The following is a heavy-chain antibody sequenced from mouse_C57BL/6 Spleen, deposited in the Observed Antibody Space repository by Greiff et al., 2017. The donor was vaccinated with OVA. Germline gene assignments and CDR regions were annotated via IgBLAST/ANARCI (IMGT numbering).Heavy chain of an antibody. CDR3: ARGITTVVAPYAMDY. V-gene: IGHV1-53*01. Sequence: QVQLQQPGTELVKPGASVKLSCKASGYTFTSYWMHWVKQRPGQGLEWIGNINPSNGGTNYNEKFKSKATLTVDKSSSTAYMQLSSLTSEDSAVYYCARGITTVVAPYAMDYWGQGTSVTVAS. CDR2: INPSNGGT. CDR1: GYTFTSYW. J-gene: IGHJ4*01. D-gene: IGHD1-1*01.